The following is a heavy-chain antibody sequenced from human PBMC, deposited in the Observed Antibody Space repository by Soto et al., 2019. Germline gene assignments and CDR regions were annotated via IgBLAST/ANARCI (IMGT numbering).Heavy chain of an antibody. CDR1: GGSISSGGYS. Sequence: PSETLSLTCSVSGGSISSGGYSWSWIRQPPGKGLEWIGYIYHSGSTYYNPSLKSRVTISVDRSKNQFSLKLSSVTAADTAVYYCARGGGLHDYGDYGAEYFQHWGQGTLVTVSS. D-gene: IGHD4-17*01. CDR3: ARGGGLHDYGDYGAEYFQH. J-gene: IGHJ1*01. V-gene: IGHV4-30-2*01. CDR2: IYHSGST.